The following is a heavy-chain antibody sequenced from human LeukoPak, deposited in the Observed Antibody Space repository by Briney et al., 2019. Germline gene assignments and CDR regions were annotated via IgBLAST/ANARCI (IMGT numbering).Heavy chain of an antibody. J-gene: IGHJ4*02. CDR1: GFTFSSYA. CDR3: AKDGSSYYYDSSGYYSDY. Sequence: GGSLRLSCAASGFTFSSYAMSWVRPAPGKGLEWVSAISGSGGSTYYADSVKGRFTISRDNSKNTLYLQMNSLRAEDTAVYYCAKDGSSYYYDSSGYYSDYWGQGTLVTVSS. V-gene: IGHV3-23*01. CDR2: ISGSGGST. D-gene: IGHD3-22*01.